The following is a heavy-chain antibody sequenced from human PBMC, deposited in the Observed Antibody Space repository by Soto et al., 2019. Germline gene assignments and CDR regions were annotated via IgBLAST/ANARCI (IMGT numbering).Heavy chain of an antibody. D-gene: IGHD1-26*01. Sequence: QVQLQESGPGLVKPSQTLSLTCTVSGGSISSGGYYWSWIRQHPGKGLEWIGYIYYSGSTYYNPSLKRRVTISVDTSKNQFSLKLSSVTAADTAVYYCAREAMGAYRFGLDYWGQGTLVTVSS. V-gene: IGHV4-31*03. CDR2: IYYSGST. CDR3: AREAMGAYRFGLDY. CDR1: GGSISSGGYY. J-gene: IGHJ4*02.